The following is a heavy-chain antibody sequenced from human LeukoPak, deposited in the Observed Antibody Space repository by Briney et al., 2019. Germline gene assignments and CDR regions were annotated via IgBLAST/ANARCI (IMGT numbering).Heavy chain of an antibody. Sequence: PSETLSLTCTVSGGSISSSSYYWGWIRQPPGKGLEWIGSIYYSGSTYYNPSLKSRVTISVDTSKNQFSLKLSSVTAADTAVYYCTTGSTKGNWFDPWGQGTLVTVSS. D-gene: IGHD1-1*01. CDR1: GGSISSSSYY. J-gene: IGHJ5*02. V-gene: IGHV4-39*07. CDR3: TTGSTKGNWFDP. CDR2: IYYSGST.